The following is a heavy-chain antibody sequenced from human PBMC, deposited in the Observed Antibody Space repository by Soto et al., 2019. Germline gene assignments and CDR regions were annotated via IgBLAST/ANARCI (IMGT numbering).Heavy chain of an antibody. CDR2: IIPLGSSQ. D-gene: IGHD2-21*02. CDR3: ARSRDRCGGDCYSVYAAFDL. V-gene: IGHV1-69*04. J-gene: IGHJ3*01. CDR1: GATYSPFIAYA. Sequence: QVHLVQSGAEVKKPGSLLKISCKASGATYSPFIAYAISWLRQGPGQGLEGMGSIIPLGSSQHYAEGFQGRATISADSSTFTVSLELTDLTSDDAAVYFCARSRDRCGGDCYSVYAAFDLWGQGTAVTVSS.